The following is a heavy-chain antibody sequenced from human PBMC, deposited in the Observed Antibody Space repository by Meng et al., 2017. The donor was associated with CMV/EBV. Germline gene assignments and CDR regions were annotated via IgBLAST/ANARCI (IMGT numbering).Heavy chain of an antibody. J-gene: IGHJ6*02. CDR3: ATGGVVVPAGYYYGMDV. CDR1: GFTFSSYA. D-gene: IGHD2-2*01. CDR2: ISSSSSYI. Sequence: GESLKISCAASGFTFSSYAMSWVRQAPGKGLEWVSSISSSSSYIYYADSVKGRFTISRDNAKNSLYLQMNSLRAEDTAVYYCATGGVVVPAGYYYGMDVWGQGTTVTVSS. V-gene: IGHV3-21*01.